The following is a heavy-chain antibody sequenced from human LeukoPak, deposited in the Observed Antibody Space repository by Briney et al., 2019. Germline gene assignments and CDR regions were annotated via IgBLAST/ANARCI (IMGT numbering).Heavy chain of an antibody. CDR1: GFTFSSYG. CDR2: ISYDGSNK. J-gene: IGHJ4*02. Sequence: GGSLRLSRAASGFTFSSYGMHWVRQAPGKGLEWVAVISYDGSNKYYADSVKGRFTISRDNSKNTLYLQMNSLRAEDTAVYYCAKDPHLYSSGWDYYFDYWGQGTLVTVSS. D-gene: IGHD6-19*01. V-gene: IGHV3-30*18. CDR3: AKDPHLYSSGWDYYFDY.